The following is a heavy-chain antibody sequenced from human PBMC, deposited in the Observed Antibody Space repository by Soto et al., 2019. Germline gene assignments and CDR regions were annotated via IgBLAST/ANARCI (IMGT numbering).Heavy chain of an antibody. CDR3: ARHGVSNWFDT. CDR2: IYHSWST. CDR1: GASLSDFY. Sequence: QVHLQESGPGLVKPSETLSLTCTVSGASLSDFYWSWVRQPPGKGLEWIGYIYHSWSTKYNPSLTRRITMFIDTSKKQMSLQMTSVTAADTAVYYCARHGVSNWFDTWGQGILVTVSS. V-gene: IGHV4-59*08. D-gene: IGHD3-16*01. J-gene: IGHJ5*02.